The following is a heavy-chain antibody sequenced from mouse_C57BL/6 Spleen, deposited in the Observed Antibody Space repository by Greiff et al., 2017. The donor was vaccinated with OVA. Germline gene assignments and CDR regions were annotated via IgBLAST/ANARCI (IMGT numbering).Heavy chain of an antibody. CDR3: ARYNDYGFDY. CDR2: IYPGSGNT. D-gene: IGHD2-4*01. J-gene: IGHJ2*01. Sequence: VMLVESGAELVRPGASVKLSCKASGYTFTDYYINWVKQRPGQGLEWIARIYPGSGNTYYNEKFKGKATLTAEKSSSTAYMQLSSLTSEDSAVYFCARYNDYGFDYWGQGTTLTVSS. V-gene: IGHV1-76*01. CDR1: GYTFTDYY.